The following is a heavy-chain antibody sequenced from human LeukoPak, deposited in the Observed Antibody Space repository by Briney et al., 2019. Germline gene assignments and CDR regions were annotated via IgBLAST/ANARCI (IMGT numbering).Heavy chain of an antibody. CDR3: ARSGSYWAGSYNWFDP. V-gene: IGHV3-11*04. CDR1: GFTFSDYY. Sequence: GGSLRLSCAASGFTFSDYYMSWIRQAPGKGLEWVSYISSSGSTIYYADPVKGRFTISRDNAKNSLYLQMNSLRAEDTAVYYCARSGSYWAGSYNWFDPWGQGTLVTVSS. D-gene: IGHD1-26*01. CDR2: ISSSGSTI. J-gene: IGHJ5*02.